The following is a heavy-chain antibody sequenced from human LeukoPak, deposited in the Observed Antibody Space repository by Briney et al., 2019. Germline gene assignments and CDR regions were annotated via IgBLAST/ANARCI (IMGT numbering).Heavy chain of an antibody. CDR3: ARDSSDIRSLTAH. J-gene: IGHJ1*01. CDR2: ITPLFGTA. CDR1: GYTFTSYT. Sequence: ASVKVSCKASGYTFTSYTISWVRQRPGQGLEWMGGITPLFGTANYAQKFQGRVTITADESASTAYMELSSLRSEDTAVYYCARDSSDIRSLTAHWGQGTLVTVSS. V-gene: IGHV1-69*13. D-gene: IGHD2-15*01.